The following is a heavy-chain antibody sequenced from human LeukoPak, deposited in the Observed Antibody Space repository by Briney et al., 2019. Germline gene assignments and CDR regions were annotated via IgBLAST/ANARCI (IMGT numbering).Heavy chain of an antibody. CDR1: GFTFSRYW. CDR2: IKKAVSVT. J-gene: IGHJ6*03. Sequence: GGSLRLSCAASGFTFSRYWMSWVRQAPGKGLEGVANIKKAVSVTFYLASLNRRFTISRDNAKNSLYLQMNSLRAEDTAAYYCARAGYSSGWSDYYYYMDVWGKGTTVTISS. V-gene: IGHV3-7*01. CDR3: ARAGYSSGWSDYYYYMDV. D-gene: IGHD6-19*01.